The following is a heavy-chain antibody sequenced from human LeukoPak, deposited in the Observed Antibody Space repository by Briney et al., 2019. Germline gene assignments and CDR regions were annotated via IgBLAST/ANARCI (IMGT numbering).Heavy chain of an antibody. J-gene: IGHJ4*02. Sequence: GGSLRLSCAASGFTFSSYAMHWVRQAPGKGLEYVSAISSNGGSTYYANSVKGRFTISRDNSKNTLYLQMGSLRAEDMAVYYCARDSRGDSYFDYWGQGTLVTVSS. CDR2: ISSNGGST. CDR3: ARDSRGDSYFDY. CDR1: GFTFSSYA. D-gene: IGHD4-17*01. V-gene: IGHV3-64*01.